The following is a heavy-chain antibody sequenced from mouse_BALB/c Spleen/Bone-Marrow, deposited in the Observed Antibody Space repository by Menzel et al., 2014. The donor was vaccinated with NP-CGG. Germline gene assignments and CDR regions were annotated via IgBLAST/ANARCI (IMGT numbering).Heavy chain of an antibody. CDR2: IYPGDGST. CDR1: GYTFTSYY. Sequence: VQLQQSGPELVKPGASVKMSCKASGYTFTSYYIHWAKQRPGQGLEWIGWIYPGDGSTKYNEKFKGKTTLTADKSSSTAYMLPSSLTSEDSAIYFCARTDSSGSWFAYWGQGTLVTVSA. J-gene: IGHJ3*01. CDR3: ARTDSSGSWFAY. V-gene: IGHV1S56*01. D-gene: IGHD3-2*01.